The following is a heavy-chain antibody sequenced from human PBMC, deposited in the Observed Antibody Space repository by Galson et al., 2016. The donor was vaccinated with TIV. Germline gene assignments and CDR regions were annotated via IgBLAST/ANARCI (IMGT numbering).Heavy chain of an antibody. D-gene: IGHD3-3*01. CDR3: ASRYDFWSGGPKHDTDV. Sequence: SLRLSCAASGFPFSNYAMHWVRQAPGKGLEWVAVISYDGSITYYADSVKGRFTISRANSENTMYLQMNGLRVEDTAVYYCASRYDFWSGGPKHDTDVWGQGTTVTVSS. CDR2: ISYDGSIT. V-gene: IGHV3-30-3*01. J-gene: IGHJ6*02. CDR1: GFPFSNYA.